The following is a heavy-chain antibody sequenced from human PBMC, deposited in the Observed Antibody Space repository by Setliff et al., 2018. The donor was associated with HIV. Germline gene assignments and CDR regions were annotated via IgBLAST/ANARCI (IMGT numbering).Heavy chain of an antibody. CDR3: ARRSRIAVAGRGYFDC. J-gene: IGHJ4*02. D-gene: IGHD6-19*01. CDR2: IIPIFGTA. Sequence: GASVKVSCKTSGGTFSSYAISWVRQAPGQGLEWMGGIIPIFGTANYAQKFQGRVTITADESTSTAYMELSSLRSEDTAVYYCARRSRIAVAGRGYFDCWGQGTLVTVSS. CDR1: GGTFSSYA. V-gene: IGHV1-69*13.